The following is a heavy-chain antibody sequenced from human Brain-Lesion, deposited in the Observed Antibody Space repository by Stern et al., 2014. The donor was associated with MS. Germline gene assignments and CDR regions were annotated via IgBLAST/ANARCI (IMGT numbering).Heavy chain of an antibody. CDR1: GYIFNSSY. V-gene: IGHV1-2*02. J-gene: IGHJ6*02. CDR2: IKPNTGGT. CDR3: ARDQRGITIFGVVTDYYYLGMAV. D-gene: IGHD3-3*01. Sequence: VHLVESGGGVKKPGASLKVSCTASGYIFNSSYINWVRQAPGKGLEWMGCIKPNTGGTKYATQFHGRVIMTRDTSINTTFVQLSSLTSDCTGVYCCARDQRGITIFGVVTDYYYLGMAVWGQGTTLPVS.